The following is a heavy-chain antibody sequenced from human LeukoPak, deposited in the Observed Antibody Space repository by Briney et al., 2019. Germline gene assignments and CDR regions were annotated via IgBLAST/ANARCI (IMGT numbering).Heavy chain of an antibody. V-gene: IGHV4-59*01. CDR2: IYYSGST. J-gene: IGHJ6*02. CDR1: GGSISSYY. Sequence: SETLCLTCTVSGGSISSYYWSWIRQPPGKGLEWIGYIYYSGSTNYNPSLKSRVTISVDTSKNQFSLKLSSVTAADTAVYYCVRGEGSSSWNEYPYYYYGMDVWGQGTTVTVSS. D-gene: IGHD6-13*01. CDR3: VRGEGSSSWNEYPYYYYGMDV.